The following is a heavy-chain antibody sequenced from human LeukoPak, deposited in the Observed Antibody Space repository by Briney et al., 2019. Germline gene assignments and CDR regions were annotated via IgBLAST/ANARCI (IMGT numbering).Heavy chain of an antibody. CDR3: ARARHCGGDCYTPPGY. V-gene: IGHV4-30-4*01. CDR2: IYYSGST. Sequence: PSQTLSLTCTVSGGSISSGDYYWSWIRQPPGKGLEWIGYIYYSGSTYYNPSLKSRVTISVDTSKNQFSLKLNSVTAADTAVYYCARARHCGGDCYTPPGYWGQGTLVTVSS. D-gene: IGHD2-21*02. CDR1: GGSISSGDYY. J-gene: IGHJ4*02.